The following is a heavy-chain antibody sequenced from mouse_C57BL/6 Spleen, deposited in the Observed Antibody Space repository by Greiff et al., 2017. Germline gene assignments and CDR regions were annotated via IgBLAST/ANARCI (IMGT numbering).Heavy chain of an antibody. D-gene: IGHD2-2*01. CDR3: ASRWNGYDGRFDY. CDR2: IYPSDSET. CDR1: GYTFTSYW. J-gene: IGHJ2*01. V-gene: IGHV1-61*01. Sequence: QVQLQQPGAELVRPGSSVKLSCKASGYTFTSYWMDWVKQRPGQGLEWIGNIYPSDSETHYNQKFKDKATLTVDKSSSTAYMQLSSLTSEDSAVYYCASRWNGYDGRFDYWGQGTTLTVSS.